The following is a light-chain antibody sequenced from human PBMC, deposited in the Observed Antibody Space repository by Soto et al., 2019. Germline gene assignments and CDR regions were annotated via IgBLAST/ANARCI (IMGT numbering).Light chain of an antibody. CDR3: QSYDSSLSGPYV. CDR1: SXNIGAGYD. V-gene: IGLV1-40*01. CDR2: XNS. J-gene: IGLJ1*01. Sequence: QSVLTQPPSVSGAPGQRVTISXXGSSXNIGAGYDVHWYQQLPGTAPKLXXXXNSNRPSGVPDRFSGSKSGTSASLAITGLQAEDEADYYCQSYDSSLSGPYVFGTGTKLTVL.